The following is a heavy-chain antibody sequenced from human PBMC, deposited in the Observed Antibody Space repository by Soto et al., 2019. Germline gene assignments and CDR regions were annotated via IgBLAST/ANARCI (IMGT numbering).Heavy chain of an antibody. Sequence: SETLSLTCSVSGGSISSSGHFWAWIRQPPGKGLEWLATIYYDGTTYYNPSLKSRLTISVDTSKKQFSLKLSSVTAADTAVYYCARRVYSGSGRDYFDYWGQGSLVTVSS. J-gene: IGHJ4*02. V-gene: IGHV4-39*01. CDR3: ARRVYSGSGRDYFDY. D-gene: IGHD1-26*01. CDR2: IYYDGTT. CDR1: GGSISSSGHF.